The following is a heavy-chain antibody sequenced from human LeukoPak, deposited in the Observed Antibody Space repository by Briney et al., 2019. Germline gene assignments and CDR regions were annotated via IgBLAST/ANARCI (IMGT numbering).Heavy chain of an antibody. CDR2: INPKSGGT. D-gene: IGHD6-13*01. V-gene: IGHV1-2*02. J-gene: IGHJ4*02. Sequence: ASVKVSCKASGYIFTGNYMHWVRQAPGQGLEWMGWINPKSGGTKYAQKFQGRVTMTRDTSISTAYMELSRLRFDDTAVYYCARDGPGMAQTFDYWGQGSLVTVSS. CDR3: ARDGPGMAQTFDY. CDR1: GYIFTGNY.